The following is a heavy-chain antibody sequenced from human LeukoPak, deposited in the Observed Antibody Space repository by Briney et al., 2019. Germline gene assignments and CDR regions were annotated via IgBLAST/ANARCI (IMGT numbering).Heavy chain of an antibody. CDR2: INPNSGGT. D-gene: IGHD3-10*01. J-gene: IGHJ4*02. Sequence: GASVKVPCKASGYTFTGYYMHWVRQAPGQGLEWMGWINPNSGGTNYAQKFQGRVTMTRDTSISTAYMELGRLRSDDTAVYYCARPSITMVRGVRDFLDYWGQGTLVTVSS. V-gene: IGHV1-2*02. CDR1: GYTFTGYY. CDR3: ARPSITMVRGVRDFLDY.